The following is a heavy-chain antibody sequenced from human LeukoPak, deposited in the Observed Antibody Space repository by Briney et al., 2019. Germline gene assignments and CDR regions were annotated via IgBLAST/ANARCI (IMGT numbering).Heavy chain of an antibody. V-gene: IGHV3-30*01. CDR2: ISYDGGKK. CDR3: ARGGDSSTWYYWFDP. CDR1: GFTFSTYA. J-gene: IGHJ5*02. D-gene: IGHD6-13*01. Sequence: PGRSLRLSCAASGFTFSTYAMNWVRQAPGKGLEWVAVISYDGGKKYYADSVKGRFTISRDNSKNTLYLQMNSLRIEDTAVCYCARGGDSSTWYYWFDPWGQGTLVTVSS.